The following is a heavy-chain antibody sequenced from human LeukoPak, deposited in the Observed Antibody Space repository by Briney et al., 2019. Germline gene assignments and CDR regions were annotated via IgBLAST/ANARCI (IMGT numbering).Heavy chain of an antibody. CDR1: GFTFSSYG. Sequence: GGSLRLSCAASGFTFSSYGMYWVRQAPGKGLEWVAFIRYGGSNKYYAEFVKGRLTISRDNSKNTLYLQMNSLRAEDTAVYYCAKGLHSSSWNDAFDIWGQGTMVTVSS. CDR2: IRYGGSNK. J-gene: IGHJ3*02. D-gene: IGHD6-13*01. CDR3: AKGLHSSSWNDAFDI. V-gene: IGHV3-30*02.